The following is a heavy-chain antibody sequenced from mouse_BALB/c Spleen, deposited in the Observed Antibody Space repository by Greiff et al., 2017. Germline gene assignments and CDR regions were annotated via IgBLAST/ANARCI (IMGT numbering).Heavy chain of an antibody. J-gene: IGHJ2*01. CDR3: ARQGTTVYFDY. CDR1: GFTFSSFG. V-gene: IGHV5-17*02. Sequence: EVQVVESGGGLVQPGGSRKLSCAASGFTFSSFGMHWVRQAPEKGLEWVAYISSGSSTIYYADTVKGRFTISRDNPKNTLFLQMTSLRSEDTAMYDCARQGTTVYFDYWGQGTTLTVSS. CDR2: ISSGSSTI. D-gene: IGHD1-1*01.